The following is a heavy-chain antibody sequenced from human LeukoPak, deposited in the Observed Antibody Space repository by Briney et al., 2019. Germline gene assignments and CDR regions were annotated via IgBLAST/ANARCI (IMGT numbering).Heavy chain of an antibody. CDR2: INPNSGGT. CDR1: GYTFTGYY. Sequence: GASVKVSCKASGYTFTGYYMHWVRQAPGQGLEWMGWINPNSGGTNYAQKFQGRVTMTRDTSISTAYMELSRLRSDDTAVYYCARSPYYDILTGYYHYYYYMDVWGKGTTVTISS. D-gene: IGHD3-9*01. CDR3: ARSPYYDILTGYYHYYYYMDV. J-gene: IGHJ6*03. V-gene: IGHV1-2*02.